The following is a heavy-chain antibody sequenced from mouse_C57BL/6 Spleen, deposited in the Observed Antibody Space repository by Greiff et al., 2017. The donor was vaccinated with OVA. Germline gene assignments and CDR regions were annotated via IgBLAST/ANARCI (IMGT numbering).Heavy chain of an antibody. CDR3: AREGRSSGYAYAMDY. J-gene: IGHJ4*01. CDR1: GYTFTSYW. CDR2: IYPGSGST. D-gene: IGHD3-2*02. Sequence: QVQLQQSGAELVKPGASVKMSCKASGYTFTSYWITWVKQRPGQGLEWIGDIYPGSGSTNYNEKFKSKATLTVDTSSSTAYMQLSSLTSEDSAVYYGAREGRSSGYAYAMDYWGQGTSVTVSS. V-gene: IGHV1-55*01.